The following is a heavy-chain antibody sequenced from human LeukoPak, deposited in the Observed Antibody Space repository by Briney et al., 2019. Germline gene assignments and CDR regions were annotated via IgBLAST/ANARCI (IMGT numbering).Heavy chain of an antibody. Sequence: GGSLRPSCAASGFTFSSYSMNWVRQAPGKGLEWVANIKQDGSEKNYVDSVKGRFTISRDNAKNSLYLQMNSLGAEDTAVYYCAAGDYFDYWGQGTLVAVSS. CDR1: GFTFSSYS. V-gene: IGHV3-7*01. J-gene: IGHJ4*02. CDR3: AAGDYFDY. CDR2: IKQDGSEK. D-gene: IGHD7-27*01.